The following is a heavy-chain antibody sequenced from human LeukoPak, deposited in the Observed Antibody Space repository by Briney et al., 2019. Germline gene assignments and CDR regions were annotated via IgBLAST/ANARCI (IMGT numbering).Heavy chain of an antibody. V-gene: IGHV1-2*02. CDR2: INPNSGGT. CDR3: ARGSHSSGSYYYYGMDV. D-gene: IGHD6-19*01. CDR1: GYTFTGYY. J-gene: IGHJ6*02. Sequence: GASVKVSCKASGYTFTGYYMHWVRQAPGQGLEWMGWINPNSGGTNYARKFQGRVTMTRDTSISTAYMELSRLRSDDTAVYYCARGSHSSGSYYYYGMDVWGQGTTVTVSS.